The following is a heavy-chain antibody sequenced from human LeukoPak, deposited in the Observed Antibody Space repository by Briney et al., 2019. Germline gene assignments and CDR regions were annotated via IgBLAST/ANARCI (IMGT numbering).Heavy chain of an antibody. J-gene: IGHJ4*02. Sequence: PSETLSLTCAVYGGSFSGYYWSWIRQPPGKGLEWIGEINHRGSTNYNPSLKSRVTISVDTSKNQFSLKLSSVTAADTAVYYCVRYSYGEFDYWGQGTLVTVSS. CDR3: VRYSYGEFDY. CDR2: INHRGST. V-gene: IGHV4-34*01. D-gene: IGHD5-18*01. CDR1: GGSFSGYY.